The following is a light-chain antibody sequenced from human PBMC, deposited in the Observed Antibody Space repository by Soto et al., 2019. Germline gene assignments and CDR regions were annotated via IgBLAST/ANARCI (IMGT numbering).Light chain of an antibody. Sequence: DIQMTQSPSSLSASVGDRVTITCQASQGISNYLNWYQQKPGKAPKLLIYDASNLETGVPSRFSGSGSGTDFTLTISSLQPEDIATYYCQQYDNLPRTFGGGTKVEIK. CDR1: QGISNY. CDR3: QQYDNLPRT. V-gene: IGKV1-33*01. J-gene: IGKJ4*01. CDR2: DAS.